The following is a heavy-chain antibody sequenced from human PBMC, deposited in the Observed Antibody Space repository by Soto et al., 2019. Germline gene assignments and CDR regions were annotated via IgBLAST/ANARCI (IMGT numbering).Heavy chain of an antibody. D-gene: IGHD3-3*01. J-gene: IGHJ6*02. CDR2: IIPIFGTA. CDR3: ARDDYDFWSGYTTYYYYGMDV. CDR1: GGTFSSYA. Sequence: SVKVSCKASGGTFSSYAISWVRQAPGQGLEWMGGIIPIFGTANYAQKFQGRVTITADESTSTAYMELSSLRSEDTAVYYCARDDYDFWSGYTTYYYYGMDVWGQGTTVTVSS. V-gene: IGHV1-69*13.